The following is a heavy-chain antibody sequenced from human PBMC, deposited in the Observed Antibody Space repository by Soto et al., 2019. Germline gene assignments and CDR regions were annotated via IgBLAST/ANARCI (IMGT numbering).Heavy chain of an antibody. CDR1: GFTFNRYG. D-gene: IGHD2-15*01. V-gene: IGHV3-30*18. Sequence: QVQLMESGGGLVQPGGSLRVSCAVSGFTFNRYGMHWVRQAPGKGLEWVGVISNDGNKIYYGDSVRGRFTISRDKSRNTLYLQMTRLPRADTAIYFCTKDPQEDSSTLGAFFDYWGPGTLVTVAS. CDR3: TKDPQEDSSTLGAFFDY. J-gene: IGHJ4*02. CDR2: ISNDGNKI.